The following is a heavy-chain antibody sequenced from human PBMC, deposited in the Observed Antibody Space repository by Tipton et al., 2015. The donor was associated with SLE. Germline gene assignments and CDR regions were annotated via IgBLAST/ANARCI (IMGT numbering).Heavy chain of an antibody. Sequence: TLSLTCTVSGGSISSGGYYWSWIRQHPGKGLEWIGYIYYSGSTYYNPSLKSRVTISVDTSKNQFSLKLSSVTAADTAVYYCARGSNFYDSSGYRSLDGRDVWGQGSTVTAS. D-gene: IGHD3-22*01. CDR3: ARGSNFYDSSGYRSLDGRDV. CDR1: GGSISSGGYY. CDR2: IYYSGST. J-gene: IGHJ6*02. V-gene: IGHV4-31*03.